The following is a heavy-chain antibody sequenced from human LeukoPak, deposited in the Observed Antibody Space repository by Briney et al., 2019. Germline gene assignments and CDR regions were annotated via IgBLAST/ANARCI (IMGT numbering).Heavy chain of an antibody. CDR2: ISSSGSYI. J-gene: IGHJ4*02. CDR3: ARDSSLYNTYYFDY. V-gene: IGHV3-21*01. CDR1: GFIFNRYT. D-gene: IGHD1-1*01. Sequence: GGSLRLSCAASGFIFNRYTMTWVRQAPGKGLEWVSSISSSGSYIYYADSVKGRFTISRDNAKNSLYLQMNRLRAEDTAVYYCARDSSLYNTYYFDYWGQGTLVTVSS.